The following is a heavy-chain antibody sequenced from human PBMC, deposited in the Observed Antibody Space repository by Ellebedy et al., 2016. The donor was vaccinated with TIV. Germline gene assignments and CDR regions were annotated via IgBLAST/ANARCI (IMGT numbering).Heavy chain of an antibody. CDR3: AKGPFCNGGTCYPFDDAFPV. Sequence: GGSLRLSCAASGFTFSDNYMSWVRQTPGKGLQWVSVIYVGGTTYYADSVKGRFTISRDNSKNTLYLQMAGLTAEDTAIYYCAKGPFCNGGTCYPFDDAFPVWGHGTKVAVSS. V-gene: IGHV3-53*01. CDR1: GFTFSDNY. CDR2: IYVGGTT. D-gene: IGHD2-15*01. J-gene: IGHJ3*01.